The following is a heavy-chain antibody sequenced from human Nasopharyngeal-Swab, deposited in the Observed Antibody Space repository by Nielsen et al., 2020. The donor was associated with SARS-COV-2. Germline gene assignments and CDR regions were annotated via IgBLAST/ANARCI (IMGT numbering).Heavy chain of an antibody. J-gene: IGHJ4*02. V-gene: IGHV3-30*03. CDR2: ISYDGSNK. CDR1: GFTFSSYG. Sequence: GGSLRLSCAASGFTFSSYGMHWVRQAPGKGLEWVAAISYDGSNKYYADSVKGRFTISRDNSKNTLYLQMNSLRAEDTAVYYCALLGVVPAATLDYWGQGTLVTVSS. CDR3: ALLGVVPAATLDY. D-gene: IGHD2-2*01.